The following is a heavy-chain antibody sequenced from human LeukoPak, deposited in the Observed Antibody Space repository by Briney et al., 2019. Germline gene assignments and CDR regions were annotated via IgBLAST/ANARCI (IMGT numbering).Heavy chain of an antibody. J-gene: IGHJ4*02. CDR2: TYYSGST. V-gene: IGHV4-59*08. CDR3: ARTGIADPFGSYYFDY. Sequence: SETLSLTCTVSGGSISSYYWSWIRQPPGKGLEWIGYTYYSGSTNYNPSLKSRVTISVDTSKNQFSLKLSFVTAADTAVYYCARTGIADPFGSYYFDYWGQGTLVTVSS. CDR1: GGSISSYY. D-gene: IGHD6-13*01.